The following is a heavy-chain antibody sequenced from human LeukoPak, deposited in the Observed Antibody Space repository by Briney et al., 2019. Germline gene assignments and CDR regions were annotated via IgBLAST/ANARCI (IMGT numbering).Heavy chain of an antibody. Sequence: ASVKVSCKASGYTFTSYYMHWVRQAPGQGLEWMGIINPSGGNTGYAQKFQGRVTMTRNTSISTAYMELSSLRSEDTAVYYCARGPIWFGELNWFDPWGQGTLVTVSS. D-gene: IGHD3-10*01. J-gene: IGHJ5*02. CDR3: ARGPIWFGELNWFDP. V-gene: IGHV1-46*01. CDR1: GYTFTSYY. CDR2: INPSGGNT.